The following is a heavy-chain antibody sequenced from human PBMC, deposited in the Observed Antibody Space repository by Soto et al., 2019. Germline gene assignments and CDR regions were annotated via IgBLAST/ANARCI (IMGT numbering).Heavy chain of an antibody. CDR1: GGSISSGGYY. Sequence: PSETLSLTCTVSGGSISSGGYYWSWIRQHPGKGLEWIGYIYYSGSTYYNPSLKSRVTISVDTSKNQFSLKLSSVTAADTAVYYCARRASAAGILYFDYWGQGTLVTVSS. CDR3: ARRASAAGILYFDY. CDR2: IYYSGST. V-gene: IGHV4-31*03. J-gene: IGHJ4*02. D-gene: IGHD6-13*01.